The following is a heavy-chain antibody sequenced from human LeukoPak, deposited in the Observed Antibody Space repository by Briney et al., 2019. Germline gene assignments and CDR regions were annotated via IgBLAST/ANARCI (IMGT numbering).Heavy chain of an antibody. J-gene: IGHJ3*02. CDR3: ARYGNGAWLAHYSFDI. CDR1: GFPLSNYW. V-gene: IGHV3-7*01. Sequence: GGSLRLSCAASGFPLSNYWMSWVRQAPGKGLEWVANIKQDGSERYYVDSVKGRFAISRDNAENSLYLQMNSLRAEDTAVYYCARYGNGAWLAHYSFDIWGQGTMVTVSS. D-gene: IGHD6-19*01. CDR2: IKQDGSER.